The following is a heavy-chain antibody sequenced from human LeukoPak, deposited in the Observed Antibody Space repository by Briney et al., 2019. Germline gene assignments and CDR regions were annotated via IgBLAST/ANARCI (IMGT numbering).Heavy chain of an antibody. D-gene: IGHD3-16*02. CDR2: IYYSGST. J-gene: IGHJ4*02. V-gene: IGHV4-39*01. CDR3: ARRTFGGVIVLFDY. Sequence: PSETLSLTCTVSGGSISSSSYHWGWIRQPPGKGLEWIGSIYYSGSTYYNPSLKSRVTISVDTSKNQFSLKLSSVTAADTAVYYCARRTFGGVIVLFDYWGQGTLVTVSS. CDR1: GGSISSSSYH.